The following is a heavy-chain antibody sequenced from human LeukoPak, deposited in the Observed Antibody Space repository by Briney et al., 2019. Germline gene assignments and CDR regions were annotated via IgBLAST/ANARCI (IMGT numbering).Heavy chain of an antibody. J-gene: IGHJ4*02. V-gene: IGHV3-23*01. CDR3: ARDYADYVGYFLFDY. CDR1: GFTFNNYA. D-gene: IGHD4-17*01. CDR2: ISGGGETT. Sequence: GGSLRLSCAASGFTFNNYAMNWVRQAPGKGPEWVSSISGGGETTYYADSAKGRFTISRDNSQNTLYLQMNSLRAEDTAVYYCARDYADYVGYFLFDYWGQGTLVTVSS.